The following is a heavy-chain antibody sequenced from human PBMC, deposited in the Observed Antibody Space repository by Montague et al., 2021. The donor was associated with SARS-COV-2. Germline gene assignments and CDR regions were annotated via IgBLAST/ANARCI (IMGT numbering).Heavy chain of an antibody. CDR3: AREHWENYYDFWSGTNLASDYPYYGMDV. J-gene: IGHJ6*02. CDR1: GYSISDGYY. D-gene: IGHD3-3*01. V-gene: IGHV4-38-2*02. CDR2: IFQSGTT. Sequence: SDTRSLTCTVSGYSISDGYYWVWIRQPPGKGLEWIGNIFQSGTTYYNPSLERRSTMSVDTSKNQFSLKLSSVTAADTAVYYCAREHWENYYDFWSGTNLASDYPYYGMDVWGQGTTVTVSS.